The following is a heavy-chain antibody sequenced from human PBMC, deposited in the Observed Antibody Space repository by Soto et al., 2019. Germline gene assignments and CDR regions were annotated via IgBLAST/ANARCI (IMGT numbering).Heavy chain of an antibody. D-gene: IGHD2-21*02. CDR3: ARVPLAYCGGDCYSGQYFQH. V-gene: IGHV1-3*01. CDR2: INAGNGNT. Sequence: GASVKVSCKTSGYTFTSYYIHWVRQAPGQRLEWMGWINAGNGNTKYSQKFQGRVTITRDTSASTAYMELSSLRSEDTAVYYCARVPLAYCGGDCYSGQYFQHWGQGTLVTVSS. CDR1: GYTFTSYY. J-gene: IGHJ1*01.